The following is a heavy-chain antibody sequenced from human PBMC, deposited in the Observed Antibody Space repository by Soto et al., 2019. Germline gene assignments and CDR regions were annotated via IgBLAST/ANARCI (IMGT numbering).Heavy chain of an antibody. CDR2: MNPNSGNT. D-gene: IGHD2-15*01. J-gene: IGHJ4*02. CDR3: ARGYCSGGSCYSEPDFDY. V-gene: IGHV1-8*01. Sequence: ASVKVSCKASGYTFTSYDINWVRQATGQGLEWMGWMNPNSGNTGYAQKFQGRVTMTRNTSISTAYMELSSLRSEDTAVYYCARGYCSGGSCYSEPDFDYWGQGTLVTVSS. CDR1: GYTFTSYD.